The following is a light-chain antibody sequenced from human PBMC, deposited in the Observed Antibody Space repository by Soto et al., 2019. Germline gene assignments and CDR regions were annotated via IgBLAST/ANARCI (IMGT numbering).Light chain of an antibody. CDR2: DVS. Sequence: QSVLTQPASVSGSPGQSITISCTGTSSDVGGYNYVSWYQQQPGKAPKLMIYDVSNRPSGVSNRFSGSKSGNTVSLTISGLQAEDEADYYCSSYTSSTPYVFGTGTKGTVL. J-gene: IGLJ1*01. CDR3: SSYTSSTPYV. V-gene: IGLV2-14*01. CDR1: SSDVGGYNY.